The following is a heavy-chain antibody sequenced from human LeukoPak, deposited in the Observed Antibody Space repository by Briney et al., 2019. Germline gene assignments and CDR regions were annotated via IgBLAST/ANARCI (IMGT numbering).Heavy chain of an antibody. D-gene: IGHD3-22*01. CDR1: SGSISSYY. Sequence: PSETLSLTCTVSSGSISSYYWSWIRQPAGKGLEWIGRIYTSGSTNYNPSLKSRVTMSLDTSKNQFSLKLSSVTAADTAVYYCARASYYYDSSGYYTIFDYWGQGTLVTVSS. J-gene: IGHJ4*02. CDR2: IYTSGST. CDR3: ARASYYYDSSGYYTIFDY. V-gene: IGHV4-4*07.